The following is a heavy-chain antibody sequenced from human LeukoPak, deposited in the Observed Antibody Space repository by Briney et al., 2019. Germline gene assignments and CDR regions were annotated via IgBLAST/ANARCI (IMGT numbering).Heavy chain of an antibody. CDR2: INPSSGGT. Sequence: ASVKVSCKASGYSFTSYYIHWVRQAPGQGLEWMGRINPSSGGTNYAQKFQGRVTMTRDTSITTAYMGLSSLRSDDTAVYYCARETGGSFEYFGYWGQGTLVTVSS. D-gene: IGHD7-27*01. CDR1: GYSFTSYY. V-gene: IGHV1-2*06. J-gene: IGHJ4*02. CDR3: ARETGGSFEYFGY.